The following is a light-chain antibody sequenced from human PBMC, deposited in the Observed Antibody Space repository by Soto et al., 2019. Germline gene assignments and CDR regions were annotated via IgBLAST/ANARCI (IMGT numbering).Light chain of an antibody. Sequence: DIQMTQSPSTLSPSVGDRVIITCRASQSISSWLAWYQQKPGKAPKLLIYDDSSLESGVPSRFSGSGSGTEFTLTISSLQHDDFATYYCQQYRAFGRGTKVDIK. CDR2: DDS. CDR1: QSISSW. CDR3: QQYRA. J-gene: IGKJ1*01. V-gene: IGKV1-5*01.